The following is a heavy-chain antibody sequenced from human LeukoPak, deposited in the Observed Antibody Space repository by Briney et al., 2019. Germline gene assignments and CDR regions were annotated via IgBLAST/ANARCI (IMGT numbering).Heavy chain of an antibody. Sequence: GGSLRLSCVASGFTFSSYGMHWVRQAPGKGLEWVAVISYDGSNKYYADSVKGRFTISRDNSKNTLYLQMNSLRAEDTAVYYCAKDVAVAGFYYFDYWGQGTLVTVSS. CDR3: AKDVAVAGFYYFDY. CDR2: ISYDGSNK. J-gene: IGHJ4*02. V-gene: IGHV3-30*18. CDR1: GFTFSSYG. D-gene: IGHD6-19*01.